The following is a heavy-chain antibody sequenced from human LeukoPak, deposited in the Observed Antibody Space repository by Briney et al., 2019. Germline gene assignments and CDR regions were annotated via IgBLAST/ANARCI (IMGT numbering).Heavy chain of an antibody. CDR1: GYTFTSYG. Sequence: ASVKVSCKASGYTFTSYGISWVRQAPGQGLEWMGWISAYNGNTNYAQKLQGRVTMTTDTSTSTAYMELSSLRSEDTAVYYCARQCSSTSCYFEFDPWGQGTLVTVSS. J-gene: IGHJ5*02. CDR2: ISAYNGNT. CDR3: ARQCSSTSCYFEFDP. D-gene: IGHD2-2*01. V-gene: IGHV1-18*04.